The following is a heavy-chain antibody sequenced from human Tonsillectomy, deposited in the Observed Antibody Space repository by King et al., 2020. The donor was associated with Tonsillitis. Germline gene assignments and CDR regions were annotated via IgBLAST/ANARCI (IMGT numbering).Heavy chain of an antibody. D-gene: IGHD3-22*01. CDR1: GDSVSSNSAT. Sequence: QVQLQQSGPGLVKPSQTLSLTCAISGDSVSSNSATWNWIRQSPSRGLEWLGRTYYRSKWYNDYAVSVRSRITINPDTSKNQFSLHLNSVTPEDSAVYFCARDKSYYYDSSDRPDWFDPWGQGTLVTVSS. CDR2: TYYRSKWYN. J-gene: IGHJ5*02. CDR3: ARDKSYYYDSSDRPDWFDP. V-gene: IGHV6-1*01.